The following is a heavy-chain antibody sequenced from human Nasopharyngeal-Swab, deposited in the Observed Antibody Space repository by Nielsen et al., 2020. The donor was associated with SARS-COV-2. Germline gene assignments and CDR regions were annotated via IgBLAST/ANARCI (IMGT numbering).Heavy chain of an antibody. D-gene: IGHD5-12*01. J-gene: IGHJ6*03. Sequence: WVRQAPGQGLEWMGWMNPNSGNTGYAQKFQGRVTMTRNTSISTAYMELSSLRSEDTAVYYCARGFIVATIFHYYYYMDVWGKGTTVRLL. CDR3: ARGFIVATIFHYYYYMDV. CDR2: MNPNSGNT. V-gene: IGHV1-8*01.